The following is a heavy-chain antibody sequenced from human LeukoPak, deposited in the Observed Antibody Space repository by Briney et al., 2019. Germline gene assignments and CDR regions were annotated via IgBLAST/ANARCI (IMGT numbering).Heavy chain of an antibody. J-gene: IGHJ4*02. Sequence: PSQTLSLTCTVSGGSISSGGYYWSWIRQHPGKGLEWIGYIYYSGSTYYNPSLKSRVTISVDTSKNQFSLKLISVTAADTAVYYCASQRAHCSSTSCYSPYLVGWGQGTLVTVSS. D-gene: IGHD2-2*01. CDR2: IYYSGST. V-gene: IGHV4-31*03. CDR1: GGSISSGGYY. CDR3: ASQRAHCSSTSCYSPYLVG.